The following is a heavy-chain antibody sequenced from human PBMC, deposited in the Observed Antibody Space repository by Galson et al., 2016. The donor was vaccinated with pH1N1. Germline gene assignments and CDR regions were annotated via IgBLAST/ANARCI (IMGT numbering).Heavy chain of an antibody. V-gene: IGHV4-59*11. J-gene: IGHJ1*01. D-gene: IGHD3-10*01. CDR2: IYYSGST. CDR1: GGSISSHD. CDR3: ASLLWFGELGGYFQH. Sequence: SETLSLTCTVSGGSISSHDWSWIRQPPGKGLEWIGCIYYSGSTNYNPSVKSRVTISVDTSENQFSLKLSSVTAADTAVYYCASLLWFGELGGYFQHWGQGTLVTVSS.